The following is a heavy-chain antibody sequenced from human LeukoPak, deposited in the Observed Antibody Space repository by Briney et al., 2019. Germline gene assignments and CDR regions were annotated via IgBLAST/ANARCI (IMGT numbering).Heavy chain of an antibody. Sequence: GGSLRLSCVASGLRFRSYAMNWVRQAPGKGLECISTISDDSSFTYYADSVKGRSAISRDDSKNTLYLQMDNLKVEDTAVYYCAKGRCSGVGCDSFHSWGQGALVTVSS. CDR1: GLRFRSYA. CDR2: ISDDSSFT. V-gene: IGHV3-23*01. J-gene: IGHJ4*02. CDR3: AKGRCSGVGCDSFHS. D-gene: IGHD2-15*01.